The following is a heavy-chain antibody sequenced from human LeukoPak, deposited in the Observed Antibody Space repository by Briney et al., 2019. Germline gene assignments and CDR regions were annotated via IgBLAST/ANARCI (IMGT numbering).Heavy chain of an antibody. CDR1: GFTFSSYG. D-gene: IGHD3-10*02. CDR2: ISGSGGST. Sequence: GGTLRLSCAASGFTFSSYGMSWARQAPGKGLEWVSAISGSGGSTYYADSVKGRFTISRDNAKNSLYLQMNSLRAEDTAVYYCAELGITMIGGVWGKGTTVTISS. V-gene: IGHV3-23*01. CDR3: AELGITMIGGV. J-gene: IGHJ6*04.